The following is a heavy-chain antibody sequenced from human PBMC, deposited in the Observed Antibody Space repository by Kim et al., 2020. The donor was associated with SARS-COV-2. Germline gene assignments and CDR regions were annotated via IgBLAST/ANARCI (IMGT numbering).Heavy chain of an antibody. CDR2: IKSKSDGGTA. Sequence: GGSLRLSCAASGFTFSNAWMSWVRQAPGKGLEWVGHIKSKSDGGTADYAAPVKGRFTISRDDSKNTLHLQVNSLKTEDTAVYYCTTAYSGSYLSHYYYAMDVWGQGTTVTVSS. CDR1: GFTFSNAW. CDR3: TTAYSGSYLSHYYYAMDV. J-gene: IGHJ6*02. D-gene: IGHD1-26*01. V-gene: IGHV3-15*01.